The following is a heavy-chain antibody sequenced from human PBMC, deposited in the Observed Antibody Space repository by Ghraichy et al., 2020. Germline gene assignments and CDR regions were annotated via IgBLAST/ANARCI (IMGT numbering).Heavy chain of an antibody. CDR2: IKQDGSEK. CDR1: GFTFSSYW. J-gene: IGHJ5*02. Sequence: GGSLRLSCAASGFTFSSYWMSWVRQAPGKGLEWVANIKQDGSEKYYVDSVKGRFTISRDNAKNSLYLQMNSLRAEDTAVYYCASSSATVTTGEVWWFDPWGQGTLVTVSS. D-gene: IGHD4-17*01. CDR3: ASSSATVTTGEVWWFDP. V-gene: IGHV3-7*01.